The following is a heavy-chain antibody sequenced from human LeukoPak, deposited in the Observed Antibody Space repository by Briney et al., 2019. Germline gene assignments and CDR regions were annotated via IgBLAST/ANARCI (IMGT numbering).Heavy chain of an antibody. CDR1: GGTFSSYA. CDR2: IIPIFGTA. V-gene: IGHV1-69*05. J-gene: IGHJ4*02. CDR3: ARVGYYDSSGYPYYFDY. Sequence: SVKVSCKASGGTFSSYAISWVRQAPGQGLEWMGRIIPIFGTANYAQKFQGRVTITTDESTSTAYMELSSLRSEDTAVYYCARVGYYDSSGYPYYFDYWGQGALVTVSS. D-gene: IGHD3-22*01.